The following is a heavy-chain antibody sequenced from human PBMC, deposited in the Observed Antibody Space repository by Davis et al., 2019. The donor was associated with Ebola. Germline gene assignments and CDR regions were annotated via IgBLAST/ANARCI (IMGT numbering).Heavy chain of an antibody. D-gene: IGHD4-11*01. CDR2: IYYSGST. Sequence: SETLSLTCTVSGGSVSSGGYYWNWIRQPPGKGLEWIGYIYYSGSTDYSPSLRGRVTISLDISKNQFSLRLSSVTAADTAVYYCATQYSNGWFDPWGQGTLVTVSS. CDR1: GGSVSSGGYY. J-gene: IGHJ5*02. CDR3: ATQYSNGWFDP. V-gene: IGHV4-61*08.